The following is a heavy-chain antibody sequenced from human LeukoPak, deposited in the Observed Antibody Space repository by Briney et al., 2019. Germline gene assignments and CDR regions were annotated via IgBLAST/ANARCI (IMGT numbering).Heavy chain of an antibody. CDR2: IAPNSGAT. CDR3: ARDMAYSNYLIHDF. CDR1: GYIFTGYC. V-gene: IGHV1-2*02. Sequence: RASVKVSCKASGYIFTGYCIHWVRQAPGQGLEWMGWIAPNSGATNYAQKFEGRVTMTRDTSISTAYMELSRLTSDDTAVYYCARDMAYSNYLIHDFWGQGTLVTVSS. D-gene: IGHD4-11*01. J-gene: IGHJ4*02.